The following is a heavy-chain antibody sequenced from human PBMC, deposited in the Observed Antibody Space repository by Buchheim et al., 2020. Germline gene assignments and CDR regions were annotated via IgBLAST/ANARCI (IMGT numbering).Heavy chain of an antibody. CDR1: GGSISSYY. CDR2: IYYSGST. J-gene: IGHJ4*02. V-gene: IGHV4-59*01. Sequence: QVQLQESGPGLVKPSETLSLTCTVSGGSISSYYWSWIRQPPGKGLEWIGYIYYSGSTNYNPSLKSRVTISVDPSKNQFSLKLSSVTAADTAVYYCVRALYCSDTSCYSGYIDYWGQGTL. D-gene: IGHD2-2*01. CDR3: VRALYCSDTSCYSGYIDY.